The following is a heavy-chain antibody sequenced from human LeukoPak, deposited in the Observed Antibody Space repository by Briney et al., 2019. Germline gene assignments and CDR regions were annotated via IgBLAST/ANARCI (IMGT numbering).Heavy chain of an antibody. CDR1: GFTFSSYA. V-gene: IGHV3-30*04. J-gene: IGHJ4*02. D-gene: IGHD1-26*01. CDR2: ISYDGSNK. Sequence: PGRSLRLSCAASGFTFSSYAMHWVRQAPGKGLEWVAVISYDGSNKYYADSVKGRFTISGDNSKNTLYLQMNSLRAEDTAVYYCARDQGGNYFDYWGQGTLVTVSS. CDR3: ARDQGGNYFDY.